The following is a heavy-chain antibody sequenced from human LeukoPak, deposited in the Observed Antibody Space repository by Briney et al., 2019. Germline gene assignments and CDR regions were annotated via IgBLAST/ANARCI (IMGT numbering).Heavy chain of an antibody. J-gene: IGHJ3*02. CDR1: GGSINIGCYY. Sequence: PSQTLSLPYTVCGGSINIGCYYWSWIRQHPGKGLEWIGYIYYSGSTYYNPSLKSRVTISVDTSKNQFSLKLSSVTAADTAVYYCASGCNAFDIWGRGGMVSVSS. CDR2: IYYSGST. CDR3: ASGCNAFDI. D-gene: IGHD3-10*01. V-gene: IGHV4-31*03.